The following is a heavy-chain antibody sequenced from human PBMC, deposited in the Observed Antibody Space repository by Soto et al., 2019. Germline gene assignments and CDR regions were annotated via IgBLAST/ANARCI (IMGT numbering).Heavy chain of an antibody. V-gene: IGHV4-59*11. CDR3: ARGGGSPYHDHEFDY. CDR2: IYYRGTT. J-gene: IGHJ4*02. CDR1: GVSTSNHY. Sequence: QVQLQESGPGLVKPSETLSLTCSVSGVSTSNHYWTWIRKPPGQGQEWIGCIYYRGTTNYNASFNSRVTISVDTSKNQFSLKLTSVTTADTAVYYCARGGGSPYHDHEFDYWGQGILVTVSS. D-gene: IGHD2-2*01.